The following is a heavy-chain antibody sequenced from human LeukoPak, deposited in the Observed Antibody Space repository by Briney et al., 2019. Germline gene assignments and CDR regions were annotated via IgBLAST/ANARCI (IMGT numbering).Heavy chain of an antibody. J-gene: IGHJ3*01. D-gene: IGHD4-11*01. CDR2: IYTSGST. Sequence: SETLSLTCTVSGGSISSYYWSWIRQPAGKGLEWIGRIYTSGSTNYNPSLKSRVTMSVDTSKNQFSLKLSSVTAADTAVYYCARGLLTTVTYDAFEVWGQGTMVTVSS. CDR3: ARGLLTTVTYDAFEV. CDR1: GGSISSYY. V-gene: IGHV4-4*07.